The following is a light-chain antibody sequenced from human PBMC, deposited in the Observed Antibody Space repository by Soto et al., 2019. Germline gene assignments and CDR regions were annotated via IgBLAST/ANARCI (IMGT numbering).Light chain of an antibody. CDR3: QQYNSYWT. V-gene: IGKV1-5*03. CDR1: QGISSW. J-gene: IGKJ1*01. Sequence: DNHITHSPSSVSSSVGDRVTITCRASQGISSWLAWYQQKPGKAPKLLIYKASSLESGVPSRFSGSGSGTEFTLTISSLQTDDFATYYCQQYNSYWTFGQGTKVDIK. CDR2: KAS.